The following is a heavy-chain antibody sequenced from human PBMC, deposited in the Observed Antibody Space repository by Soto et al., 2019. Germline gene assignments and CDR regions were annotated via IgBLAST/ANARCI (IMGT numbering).Heavy chain of an antibody. J-gene: IGHJ4*02. V-gene: IGHV3-23*01. CDR1: GFPFSSYA. D-gene: IGHD3-3*01. CDR2: ISGSGDST. Sequence: GGSLRLSCAASGFPFSSYAMSWVRQAPGKGLEWVSAISGSGDSTYYADSVKGRFTISRDNSNNTLYLQMNSLRAEDTAVYYCAKDPGYYDFWSAYSDFWGQGTLVTVS. CDR3: AKDPGYYDFWSAYSDF.